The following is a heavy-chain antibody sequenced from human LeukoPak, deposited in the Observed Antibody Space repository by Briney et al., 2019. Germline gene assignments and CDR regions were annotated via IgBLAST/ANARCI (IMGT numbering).Heavy chain of an antibody. CDR3: AKGSLRFLEWDYFDY. CDR2: ISGSGGST. D-gene: IGHD3-3*01. Sequence: GGSLRLSCAASGFTFSSYAMSWVRQAPGKGLEWVSAISGSGGSTYYADSVKGRFTISRDNSKNTLYLQMNSLRAEDTAVYYCAKGSLRFLEWDYFDYWGQGTLVTVSS. V-gene: IGHV3-23*01. J-gene: IGHJ4*02. CDR1: GFTFSSYA.